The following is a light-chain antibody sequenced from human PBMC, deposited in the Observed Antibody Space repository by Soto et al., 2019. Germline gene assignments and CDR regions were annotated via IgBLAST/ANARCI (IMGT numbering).Light chain of an antibody. CDR3: QQSYSTPYT. J-gene: IGKJ2*01. CDR1: QSISSY. Sequence: DIQMTQSPSSLSASVGDRVTITCRASQSISSYLNWYQQKPGKAPKLLIYAASSLQSGVPSRFSGSGSGTEFTLTISSLQPEDFATYYGQQSYSTPYTFGQGTKLEIK. V-gene: IGKV1-39*01. CDR2: AAS.